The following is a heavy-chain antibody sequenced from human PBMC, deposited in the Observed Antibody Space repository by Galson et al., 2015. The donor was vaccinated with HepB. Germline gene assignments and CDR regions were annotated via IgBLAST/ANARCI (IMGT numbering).Heavy chain of an antibody. CDR2: IVNSGGST. CDR1: GFTFRDFY. V-gene: IGHV3-11*04. Sequence: SLRLSCAASGFTFRDFYMSWVRQAPGKGLGWVSYIVNSGGSTFYQNSVKGRITISRNKAQGALHLQMNSLRDEDTGVYYCARVREMFFGWLDPWGQGTQVTVSS. J-gene: IGHJ5*02. CDR3: ARVREMFFGWLDP. D-gene: IGHD3-10*02.